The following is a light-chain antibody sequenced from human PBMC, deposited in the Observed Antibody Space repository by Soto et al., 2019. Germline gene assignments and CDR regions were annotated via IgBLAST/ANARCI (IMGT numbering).Light chain of an antibody. J-gene: IGLJ1*01. Sequence: SYELTQPPSVSVAPGKTATITCGGNNIGSKTVHWYQQRPGQAPVLVIYNDGDRPSGIPERFSGSNSGNTATLTISRVEAGDEADYYCQVWDGGSEHDVFGTGTKLTVL. CDR2: NDG. CDR3: QVWDGGSEHDV. CDR1: NIGSKT. V-gene: IGLV3-21*04.